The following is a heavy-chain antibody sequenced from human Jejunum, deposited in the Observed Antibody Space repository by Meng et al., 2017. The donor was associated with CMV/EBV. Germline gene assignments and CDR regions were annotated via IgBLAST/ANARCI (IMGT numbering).Heavy chain of an antibody. CDR2: INSDGIST. V-gene: IGHV3-74*01. CDR3: ARDYDFWNGYYDP. CDR1: GFTFSSYW. D-gene: IGHD3-3*01. J-gene: IGHJ5*02. Sequence: ASGFTFSSYWMHWVRQAPGKGPVWVSRINSDGISTSYADSVKGRFTISRDNAKNTLYLQMNSLRSEDTAVYYCARDYDFWNGYYDPWGQGTLVTVSS.